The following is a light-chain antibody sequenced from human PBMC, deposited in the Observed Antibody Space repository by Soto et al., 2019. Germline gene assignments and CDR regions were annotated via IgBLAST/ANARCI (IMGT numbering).Light chain of an antibody. V-gene: IGKV3-15*01. CDR3: QQYNNWLWT. Sequence: EIMMTQSPATLSVSLGERATFSCRASQSVSSNLAWYQQKPGQVPRLLIYDASTRATAIPARFSGSGSGIEFTLTISSLQSEDFAVYYCQQYNNWLWTFGQGTKVDIK. CDR1: QSVSSN. CDR2: DAS. J-gene: IGKJ1*01.